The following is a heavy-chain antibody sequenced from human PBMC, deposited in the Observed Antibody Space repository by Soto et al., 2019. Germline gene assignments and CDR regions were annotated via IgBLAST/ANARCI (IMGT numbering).Heavy chain of an antibody. Sequence: QVQLVESGGGVVQPGRSLRLSCAASGFTFSSYGMHWVRQAPGKGLEWVAVISYDGSNKYYADSVKGRFTISRDNSKNTLYLQMNSLGAEDTAVYYCAKDGGSIARRAFDIWGPGTMVTVSS. CDR1: GFTFSSYG. CDR2: ISYDGSNK. D-gene: IGHD6-6*01. J-gene: IGHJ3*02. V-gene: IGHV3-30*18. CDR3: AKDGGSIARRAFDI.